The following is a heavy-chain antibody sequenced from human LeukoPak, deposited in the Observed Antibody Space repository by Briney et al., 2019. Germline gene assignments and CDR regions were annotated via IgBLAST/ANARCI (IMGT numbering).Heavy chain of an antibody. V-gene: IGHV3-7*01. Sequence: GGSLRLSCAASGFTFSDFWMSWVRQAPGKGLECVANIKKDGSEKYYVDSVEGRFTISRDNAKNSLYLQMNSLRAEDTAVYYCARGGSGYYDPLDYWGQGTLVTVSS. J-gene: IGHJ4*02. D-gene: IGHD3-22*01. CDR3: ARGGSGYYDPLDY. CDR2: IKKDGSEK. CDR1: GFTFSDFW.